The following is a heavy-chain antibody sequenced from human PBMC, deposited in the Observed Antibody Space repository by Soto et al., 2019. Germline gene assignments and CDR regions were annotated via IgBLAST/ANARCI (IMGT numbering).Heavy chain of an antibody. Sequence: QVQLQQWGAGLLKPSETLSLTCAVYGGSFSGHYWNWIRRPPGKGLEWIGEINHSGSAHYNPSLKDRISMSVDTLKDQISLPLSSVTAADTAVYYCARGQLGTLLRGVTNWFESWGQGTLVTVSS. J-gene: IGHJ5*01. CDR3: ARGQLGTLLRGVTNWFES. CDR2: INHSGSA. CDR1: GGSFSGHY. V-gene: IGHV4-34*01. D-gene: IGHD3-10*01.